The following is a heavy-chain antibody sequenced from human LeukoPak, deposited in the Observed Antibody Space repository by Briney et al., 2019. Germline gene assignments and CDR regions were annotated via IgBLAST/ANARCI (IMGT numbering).Heavy chain of an antibody. V-gene: IGHV1-2*02. Sequence: GASVKVSCKASGYTFTGYYMHWVRQAPGQGLEWMGWINPNSGGTNYAQKFQGRVTMTRDTSISTAYMELSRLRSDNTAVYYCARGYDSSGYYLLYYYYMDVWGKGTTVTVSS. CDR3: ARGYDSSGYYLLYYYYMDV. CDR2: INPNSGGT. CDR1: GYTFTGYY. D-gene: IGHD3-22*01. J-gene: IGHJ6*03.